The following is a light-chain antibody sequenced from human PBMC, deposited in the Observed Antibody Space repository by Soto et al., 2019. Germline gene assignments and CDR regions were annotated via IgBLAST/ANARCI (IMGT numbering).Light chain of an antibody. CDR1: SGDVGGYKY. V-gene: IGLV2-14*01. Sequence: QSALTQPASVSWAPGPSITISCTGTSGDVGGYKYVSWYQQHPAQAPKLIIYEVSNRPSGDSNRLSGSKSGNTASLTISGLQAEDEVDYYCSSYTSSSTLAVFGTGPKVTVL. CDR3: SSYTSSSTLAV. J-gene: IGLJ1*01. CDR2: EVS.